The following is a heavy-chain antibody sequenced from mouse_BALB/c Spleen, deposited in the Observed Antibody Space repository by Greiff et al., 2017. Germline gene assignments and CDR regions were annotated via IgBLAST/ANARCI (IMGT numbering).Heavy chain of an antibody. V-gene: IGHV2-6-7*01. D-gene: IGHD1-1*02. J-gene: IGHJ2*01. CDR1: GFSLTGYG. CDR2: IWGDGST. CDR3: AREGLSYYFDY. Sequence: VQVVESGPGLVAPSQSLSITCTVSGFSLTGYGVNWVRQPPGKGLEWLGMIWGDGSTDYNSALKSRLSISKDNSKSQVFLKMNSLQTDDTARYYCAREGLSYYFDYWGQSTTLTVFS.